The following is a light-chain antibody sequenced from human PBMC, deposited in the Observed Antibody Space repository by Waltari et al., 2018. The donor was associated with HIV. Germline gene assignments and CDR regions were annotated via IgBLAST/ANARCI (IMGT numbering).Light chain of an antibody. Sequence: QSALTQPASVSGSPGQSITISCTGTSRDLGNYNLVSWYQQHQGKAPKLIIYETIKRPSGVSDRISGSKSANTAALTISGLQADDEADYYCSSYGGSSKWLFGGGTKLTVL. J-gene: IGLJ2*01. CDR1: SRDLGNYNL. CDR2: ETI. V-gene: IGLV2-23*01. CDR3: SSYGGSSKWL.